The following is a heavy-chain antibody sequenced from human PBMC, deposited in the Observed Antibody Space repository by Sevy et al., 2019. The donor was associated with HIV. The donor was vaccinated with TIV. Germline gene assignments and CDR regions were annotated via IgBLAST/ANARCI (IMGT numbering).Heavy chain of an antibody. CDR3: AKDRGSDYGDYFRNY. D-gene: IGHD4-17*01. Sequence: GGSLRLSCAASGFTFSRYAMSWVRQAPGKGLQWVSSISGSGDRRNYADSVKGRFTLSRDNSKNTLYLQMSSLRAEDTAIYYCAKDRGSDYGDYFRNYWGQGTLVTVSS. CDR1: GFTFSRYA. V-gene: IGHV3-23*01. J-gene: IGHJ4*02. CDR2: ISGSGDRR.